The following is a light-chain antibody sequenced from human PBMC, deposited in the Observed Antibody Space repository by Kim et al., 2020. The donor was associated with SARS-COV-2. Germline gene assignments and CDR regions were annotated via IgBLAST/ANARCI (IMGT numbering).Light chain of an antibody. J-gene: IGLJ3*02. Sequence: SYELTQPPSVSVPSGQTATITCSGDELGDKYVYWYQKKPGQPPVLVMYQNDKRPSGIPERFSGSNSGNTATLTISETPALDVADYYCQTWESSTGVFGGGTQLTVL. CDR1: ELGDKY. V-gene: IGLV3-1*01. CDR2: QND. CDR3: QTWESSTGV.